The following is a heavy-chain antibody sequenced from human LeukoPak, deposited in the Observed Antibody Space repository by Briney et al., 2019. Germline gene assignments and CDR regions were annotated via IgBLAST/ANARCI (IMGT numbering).Heavy chain of an antibody. Sequence: GGSLRLSCAASGFTFSSYAMGWVRQAPGKGLEWASAISGSGGSTYYADSVKGRFTISRDNSKNTLYLQMNSLRAEDTAVYYCAKDMVYYYGSGILTWGQGTLVTVSS. J-gene: IGHJ5*02. CDR3: AKDMVYYYGSGILT. CDR1: GFTFSSYA. D-gene: IGHD3-10*01. CDR2: ISGSGGST. V-gene: IGHV3-23*01.